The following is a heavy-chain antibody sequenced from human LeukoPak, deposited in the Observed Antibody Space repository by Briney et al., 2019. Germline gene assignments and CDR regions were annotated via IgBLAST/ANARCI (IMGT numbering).Heavy chain of an antibody. V-gene: IGHV3-64*04. CDR1: GFTFNRFY. D-gene: IGHD2-15*01. Sequence: GGSLRLSCTASGFTFNRFYLHWVRQAPGKGLEFVSHISSNGATTYYADSVKGRFTISRDKSKNTLSLQMNSLRAEDTAVYYCAQQVGYCSSGSCYFTYWGQGTLVTVSS. CDR2: ISSNGATT. J-gene: IGHJ1*01. CDR3: AQQVGYCSSGSCYFTY.